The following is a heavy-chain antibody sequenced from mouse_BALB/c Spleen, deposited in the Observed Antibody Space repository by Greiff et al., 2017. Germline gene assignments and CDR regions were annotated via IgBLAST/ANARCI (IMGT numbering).Heavy chain of an antibody. V-gene: IGHV3-6*02. J-gene: IGHJ3*01. CDR3: ASFYYGNYVFAY. Sequence: EVKLVESGPGLVKPSQSLSLTCSVTGYSITSGYYWNWIRQFPGNKLEWMGYISYDGSNNYNPSLKNRISITRDTSKNQFFLKLNSVTTEDTATYYCASFYYGNYVFAYWGQGTLVTVSA. D-gene: IGHD2-1*01. CDR2: ISYDGSN. CDR1: GYSITSGYY.